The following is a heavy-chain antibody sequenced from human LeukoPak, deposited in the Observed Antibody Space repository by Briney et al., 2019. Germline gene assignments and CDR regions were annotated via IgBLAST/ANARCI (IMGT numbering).Heavy chain of an antibody. CDR3: ARGRYSKNWFDP. Sequence: SETLSLTCAVYGGSLSGYYWSWIRQPPGKGLEWIGEINHSGSTNYNPSLKSRVTISVDTSKNQFSLKLSSVTAADTAVYYCARGRYSKNWFDPWGQGTLVTVSS. V-gene: IGHV4-34*01. CDR1: GGSLSGYY. J-gene: IGHJ5*02. D-gene: IGHD6-13*01. CDR2: INHSGST.